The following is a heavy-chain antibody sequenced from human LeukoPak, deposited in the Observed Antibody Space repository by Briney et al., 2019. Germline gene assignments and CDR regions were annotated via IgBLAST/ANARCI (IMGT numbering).Heavy chain of an antibody. CDR2: IRYDGSNK. CDR1: GFTFSSYG. J-gene: IGHJ4*02. D-gene: IGHD3-10*01. Sequence: GGSLRLSCAASGFTFSSYGMHWVRQAPGKGLEGVAFIRYDGSNKYYADSVKGRFTISRDNSKNTLYLQMNSLRAEDTAVYYCAKDGYGSGSYPAYFDYWGQGTLVTVSS. CDR3: AKDGYGSGSYPAYFDY. V-gene: IGHV3-30*02.